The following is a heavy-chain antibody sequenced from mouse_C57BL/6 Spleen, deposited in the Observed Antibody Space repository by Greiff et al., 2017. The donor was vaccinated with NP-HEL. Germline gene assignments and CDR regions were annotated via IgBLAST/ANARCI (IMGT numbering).Heavy chain of an antibody. V-gene: IGHV1-64*01. J-gene: IGHJ3*01. D-gene: IGHD3-2*02. CDR2: IHPTSSST. Sequence: VQLQQPGAELVKPGASVKLSCKASGYTFTSYWMHWVKQRPGQGLEWIGMIHPTSSSTNYNEKFKSKATLTVDKSSSTAYMQLSSLTSEDSAVYYCAREGSGYAFAYWGQGTLVTVSA. CDR1: GYTFTSYW. CDR3: AREGSGYAFAY.